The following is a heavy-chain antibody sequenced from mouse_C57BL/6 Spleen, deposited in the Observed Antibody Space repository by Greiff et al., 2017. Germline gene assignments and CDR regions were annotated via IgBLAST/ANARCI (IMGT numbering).Heavy chain of an antibody. Sequence: VQLQQSGTELVKPGASVKLSCTASGFNINDYCMHWVKQRPAQGLEWIGIIDPEDGDTKYTPKFKSKATITVDKSSNTAYLQLSSLTSEDSAVYYCAAHYYGSSWFAYWGQGTLVTVSA. J-gene: IGHJ3*01. CDR3: AAHYYGSSWFAY. D-gene: IGHD1-1*01. CDR2: IDPEDGDT. CDR1: GFNINDYC. V-gene: IGHV14-2*01.